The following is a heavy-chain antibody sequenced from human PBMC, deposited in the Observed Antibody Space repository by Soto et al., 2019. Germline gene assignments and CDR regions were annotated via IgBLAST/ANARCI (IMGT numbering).Heavy chain of an antibody. CDR2: ISYSGST. V-gene: IGHV4-39*01. Sequence: QLQLQESGPGLVKPSETLSLTCTVSGGSISSSSSHGGWIRQPPGKWLEWIGSISYSGSTYYSPSLKSRVTISVDTSKNQFSLKLSAVTAADTAVYYCARRERAAGTDWLFDPWGQGTLVPVSS. CDR1: GGSISSSSSH. D-gene: IGHD6-13*01. CDR3: ARRERAAGTDWLFDP. J-gene: IGHJ5*02.